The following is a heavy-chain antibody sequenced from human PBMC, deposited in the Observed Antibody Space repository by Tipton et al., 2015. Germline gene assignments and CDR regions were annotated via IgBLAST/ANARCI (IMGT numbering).Heavy chain of an antibody. V-gene: IGHV3-74*01. D-gene: IGHD2-21*02. CDR1: GFTLSSYW. CDR3: ARGDTVVVTAVPYYYGMDV. CDR2: INNDGSST. Sequence: SLRLSCAASGFTLSSYWMHWVRQAPGKGLVWVSRINNDGSSTSYADSVKGRFTISRDNAKNTLYLQMNNLRAEDTAVYYCARGDTVVVTAVPYYYGMDVWGQGTTVTVSS. J-gene: IGHJ6*02.